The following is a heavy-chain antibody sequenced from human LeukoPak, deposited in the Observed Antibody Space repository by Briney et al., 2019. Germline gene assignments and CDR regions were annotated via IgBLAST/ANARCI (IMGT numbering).Heavy chain of an antibody. D-gene: IGHD1-26*01. CDR3: AKGVRSGTYYNSFDP. V-gene: IGHV3-43*02. J-gene: IGHJ5*02. Sequence: GGSLRLSCVASGFTLDDYALHGVRQAPGKGLEWISLISGDGDNTYYADSVKGRFTISRDNSKNSLYLQMSSLRAEDTALYYCAKGVRSGTYYNSFDPWGQGTLVTVSS. CDR1: GFTLDDYA. CDR2: ISGDGDNT.